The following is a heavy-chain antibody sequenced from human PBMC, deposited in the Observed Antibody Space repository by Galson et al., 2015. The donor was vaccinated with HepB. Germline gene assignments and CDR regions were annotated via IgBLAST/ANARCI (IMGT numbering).Heavy chain of an antibody. CDR2: INPSGGST. D-gene: IGHD3-22*01. Sequence: QSGAEVKKPGESLRISCNASGYTFTSYYMHWVRQAPGQGLEWMGIINPSGGSTSYAQKFQGRVTMTRDTSTSTVYMELSSLRSEDTAVYYCARLFTRTMIVARGDIWGQGTMVTVSS. CDR1: GYTFTSYY. V-gene: IGHV1-46*01. CDR3: ARLFTRTMIVARGDI. J-gene: IGHJ3*02.